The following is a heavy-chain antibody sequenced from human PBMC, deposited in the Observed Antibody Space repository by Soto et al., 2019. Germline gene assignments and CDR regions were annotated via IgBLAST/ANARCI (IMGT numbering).Heavy chain of an antibody. Sequence: QVQLVESGGGVVQPGRSLRLSCAASGFTISNYGMHWVRQAPGKGLEWVAVISYDGTITYYADSVKGRFTISRDNSKHTLYLQMNSLRTEDTAVYYCATTRVGPCSSSICFSGIFDGMDVWGQGTTVTVSS. CDR1: GFTISNYG. CDR2: ISYDGTIT. D-gene: IGHD2-2*01. J-gene: IGHJ6*02. V-gene: IGHV3-30-3*01. CDR3: ATTRVGPCSSSICFSGIFDGMDV.